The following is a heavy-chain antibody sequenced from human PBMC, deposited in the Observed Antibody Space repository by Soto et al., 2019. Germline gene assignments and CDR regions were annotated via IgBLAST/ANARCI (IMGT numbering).Heavy chain of an antibody. D-gene: IGHD3-9*01. J-gene: IGHJ4*02. CDR2: IYYRGST. V-gene: IGHV4-39*01. CDR3: ARHDWAKPFDY. Sequence: QLQLQESGPGLVKPSETLSLTCTVSGGSISSSSYYWGWIRQPPGKGLEWIGRIYYRGSTYYNPSLKSRVTISVDTPKNQFSLKLSSVTAADTAVYYCARHDWAKPFDYWGQGTLVTVSS. CDR1: GGSISSSSYY.